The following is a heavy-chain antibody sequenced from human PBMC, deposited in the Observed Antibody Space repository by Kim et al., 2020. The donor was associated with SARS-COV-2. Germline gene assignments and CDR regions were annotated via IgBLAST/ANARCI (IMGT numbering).Heavy chain of an antibody. V-gene: IGHV4-31*03. D-gene: IGHD6-13*01. CDR3: ARADGSIAAAGDYFDS. CDR2: IFYSGST. J-gene: IGHJ4*02. CDR1: GGSISSGGYY. Sequence: SETLSLTCTVSGGSISSGGYYWSWIRQHPGKGLEWIGFIFYSGSTYYNPSLKSRLTISVDTSKNQFSLKLSSVTAADTAVYYCARADGSIAAAGDYFDSWGQGTLVTVSS.